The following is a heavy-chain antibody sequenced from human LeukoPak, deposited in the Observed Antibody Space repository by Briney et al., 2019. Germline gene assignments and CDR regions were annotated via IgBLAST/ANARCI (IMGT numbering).Heavy chain of an antibody. V-gene: IGHV5-51*01. CDR3: ARGNAYDSSGYYYVGYFDY. D-gene: IGHD3-22*01. Sequence: GESLKISCKGSGYSFTSYWIGWVRQMPGKGLEWMGIIYPGDSDTGYSTSFQGQVTISADKSISTAYLQWSSLKASDTAMYYCARGNAYDSSGYYYVGYFDYWGQGTLVTVSS. J-gene: IGHJ4*02. CDR2: IYPGDSDT. CDR1: GYSFTSYW.